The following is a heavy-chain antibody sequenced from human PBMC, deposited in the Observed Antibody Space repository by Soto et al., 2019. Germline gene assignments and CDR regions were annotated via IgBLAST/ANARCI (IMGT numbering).Heavy chain of an antibody. J-gene: IGHJ4*02. CDR1: GFAFSSYG. Sequence: PGVSLRPSCARSGFAFSSYGMHWRHQVPGNGLELVAVIWYEGSSKYYADSVKGRFTVSRDNSKNTLYLQMNSLRTEDTAVYYCAKLGLIAAAAHGDSDYWGPGTLVTFSS. D-gene: IGHD6-13*01. CDR2: IWYEGSSK. CDR3: AKLGLIAAAAHGDSDY. V-gene: IGHV3-33*03.